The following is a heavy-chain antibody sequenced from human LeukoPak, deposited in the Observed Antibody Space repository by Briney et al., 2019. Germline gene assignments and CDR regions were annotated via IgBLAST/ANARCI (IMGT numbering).Heavy chain of an antibody. CDR1: GYTFTSYG. J-gene: IGHJ6*02. CDR3: ARDGKLETWFGELSSFYGMDV. V-gene: IGHV1-18*01. D-gene: IGHD3-10*01. Sequence: GASVKVSCKASGYTFTSYGISWVRQAPGQGLEWMGWISAYNGNTNHAQKLQGRVTMTTDTSTSTAYMELRSLRSDDTAVYYCARDGKLETWFGELSSFYGMDVWGQGTTVTVSS. CDR2: ISAYNGNT.